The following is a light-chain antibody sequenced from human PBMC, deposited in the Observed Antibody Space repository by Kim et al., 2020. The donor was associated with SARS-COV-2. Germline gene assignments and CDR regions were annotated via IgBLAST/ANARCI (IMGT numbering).Light chain of an antibody. CDR1: QSVSSSY. J-gene: IGKJ2*01. CDR2: GAS. Sequence: LSPGERATLSCRASQSVSSSYLAWYQQKPGQAPRLLIYGASSRATGIPDRFSGSGSGTDFTLTISRLEPEDFAVYYCQQYGSSPYTFGQGTKLEI. CDR3: QQYGSSPYT. V-gene: IGKV3-20*01.